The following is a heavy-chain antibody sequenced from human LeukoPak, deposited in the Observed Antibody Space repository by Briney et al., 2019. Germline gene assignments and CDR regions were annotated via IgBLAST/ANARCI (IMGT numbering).Heavy chain of an antibody. CDR3: ARAQKFDFWSGYRTYYYYGMDV. CDR1: GFTFSSYG. D-gene: IGHD3-3*01. V-gene: IGHV3-33*01. CDR2: IWYDGSNK. Sequence: GGSLRLSCAASGFTFSSYGMHWVRQAPGKGLEWVAVIWYDGSNKYYADSVKGRFTISRDTSKNTVYLQMNSLRAEDTAMYYCARAQKFDFWSGYRTYYYYGMDVWGQGTTVTVSS. J-gene: IGHJ6*02.